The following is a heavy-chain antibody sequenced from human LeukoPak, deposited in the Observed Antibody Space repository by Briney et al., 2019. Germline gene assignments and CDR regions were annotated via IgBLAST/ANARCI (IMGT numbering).Heavy chain of an antibody. CDR1: GYSISIAYY. Sequence: PSETLFLTCAVSGYSISIAYYWGWIRQPPGKGLEWIGRIFRGGSTSYNPSLMSRLTMSMDTSKNQFSLQLTSVTAADTAVYYCARYDSRGSGSTQLEYWGQGILVTISS. V-gene: IGHV4-38-2*01. J-gene: IGHJ4*02. CDR3: ARYDSRGSGSTQLEY. D-gene: IGHD3-3*01. CDR2: IFRGGST.